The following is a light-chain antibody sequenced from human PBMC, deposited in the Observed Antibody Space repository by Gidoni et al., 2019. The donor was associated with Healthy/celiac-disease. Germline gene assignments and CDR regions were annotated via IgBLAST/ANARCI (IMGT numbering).Light chain of an antibody. J-gene: IGKJ4*01. Sequence: DLQMTQSRSSLDASVGDRVTITCRASQSISSYLNWYQQKPGKAPKLLIYAASSLQIGVPSRLSGSGSGTDFTLTISSLQPEDFATYYGQQSYSTPLTFGGGTKVEIK. CDR1: QSISSY. V-gene: IGKV1-39*01. CDR3: QQSYSTPLT. CDR2: AAS.